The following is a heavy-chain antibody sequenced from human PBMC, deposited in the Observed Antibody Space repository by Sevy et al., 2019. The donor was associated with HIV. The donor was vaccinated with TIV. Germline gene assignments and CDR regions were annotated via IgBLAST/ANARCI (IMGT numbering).Heavy chain of an antibody. V-gene: IGHV3-7*01. CDR2: IKQDGSEK. J-gene: IGHJ4*02. Sequence: GGSLRLSCAASGFTFSSYWMSWVRQAPGKGLEWVANIKQDGSEKYYVDSVKGRFTISRDNVKNSLYLQMNSRRAEDTAVYYCARDFGYSSSTGDYWGQGTLVTVSS. CDR3: ARDFGYSSSTGDY. D-gene: IGHD6-6*01. CDR1: GFTFSSYW.